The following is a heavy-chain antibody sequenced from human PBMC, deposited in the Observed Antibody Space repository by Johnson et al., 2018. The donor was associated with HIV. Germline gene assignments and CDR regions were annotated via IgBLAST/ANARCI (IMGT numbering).Heavy chain of an antibody. CDR1: GFTFDDYA. D-gene: IGHD6-13*01. CDR3: AKARWHSSRGDALDI. J-gene: IGHJ3*02. Sequence: LVESGGGVVQPGRSLRLSCAASGFTFDDYAMHWVRQAPGKGLAWVSGISWNGGSTYSADSVTGRFTISRDNSKNTLYLQMNSRRAEDTALYYCAKARWHSSRGDALDIWGQGTMVTVSS. CDR2: ISWNGGST. V-gene: IGHV3-23*04.